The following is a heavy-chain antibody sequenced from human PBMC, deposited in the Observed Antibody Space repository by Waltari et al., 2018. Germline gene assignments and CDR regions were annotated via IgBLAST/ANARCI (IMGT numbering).Heavy chain of an antibody. CDR3: AGGLYSGYYSCWYFDL. D-gene: IGHD3-22*01. CDR1: GLTFRSYS. J-gene: IGHJ2*01. CDR2: ISSGSSTI. Sequence: EVQLVEPGGGLVQPGGSLRLSCAASGLTFRSYSMNWVRQAPGKRLELILYISSGSSTIYFADSVKGRFTISSHNAKNALYLRMNSMRDEDTAEYYCAGGLYSGYYSCWYFDLWGRGTRVTVSS. V-gene: IGHV3-48*02.